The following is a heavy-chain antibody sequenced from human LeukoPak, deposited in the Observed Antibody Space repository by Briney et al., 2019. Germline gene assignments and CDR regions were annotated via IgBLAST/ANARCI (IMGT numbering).Heavy chain of an antibody. Sequence: GGSLRLSCAASGFTFSSYNMNWVRQAPGKGLEWVSSISSSSSYIYYADSVKGRFTISRDNAKNSLYLQMNSLRAEDTAVYCCARDKNSEITTVDYWGQGTLVTVSS. D-gene: IGHD4-17*01. CDR2: ISSSSSYI. J-gene: IGHJ4*02. CDR3: ARDKNSEITTVDY. CDR1: GFTFSSYN. V-gene: IGHV3-21*01.